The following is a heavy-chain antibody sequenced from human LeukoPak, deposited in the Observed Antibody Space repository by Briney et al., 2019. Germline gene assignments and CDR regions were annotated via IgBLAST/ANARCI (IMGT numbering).Heavy chain of an antibody. D-gene: IGHD3-16*01. Sequence: SETLSLTCTVSGGSISSSSSYWGWIRQPPGKGLEWIGSIYYSGSTYYNPSLKSRVTISVDTSKNQFSLKLSSVTAADTAVYYCASYPLTYNWFDPWGQGTLVTVSS. CDR1: GGSISSSSSY. V-gene: IGHV4-39*01. J-gene: IGHJ5*02. CDR2: IYYSGST. CDR3: ASYPLTYNWFDP.